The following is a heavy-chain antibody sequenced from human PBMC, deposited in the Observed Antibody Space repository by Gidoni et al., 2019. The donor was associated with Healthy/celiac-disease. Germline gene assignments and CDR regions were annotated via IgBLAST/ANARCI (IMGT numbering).Heavy chain of an antibody. CDR3: AKDLLVDY. J-gene: IGHJ4*02. V-gene: IGHV3-23*01. CDR1: GFTFSSYA. CDR2: ISGRGGRT. Sequence: ELQLLESGGGLVQPGGSLRLSCAAFGFTFSSYAMSWVRQAPGKGLEWVSAISGRGGRTYYADSVKGRFTISRDNSKNTLYLQMNSLRAEDTAVYYCAKDLLVDYWGQGTLVTVSS.